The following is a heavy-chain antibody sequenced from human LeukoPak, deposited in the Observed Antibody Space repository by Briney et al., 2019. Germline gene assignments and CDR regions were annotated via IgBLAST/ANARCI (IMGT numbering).Heavy chain of an antibody. J-gene: IGHJ6*02. D-gene: IGHD2-15*01. CDR2: IYTSGST. CDR3: AGYCSGGSCYSGYYYYGMDV. Sequence: SQTLSLTCTVSGGSISSGSYYWSWIRQPAGKGLEWIGRIYTSGSTNYNPSLKSRVTISVDTSKNQFSLKLSSVTAADTAVYYCAGYCSGGSCYSGYYYYGMDVWGQGTTVTVSS. V-gene: IGHV4-61*02. CDR1: GGSISSGSYY.